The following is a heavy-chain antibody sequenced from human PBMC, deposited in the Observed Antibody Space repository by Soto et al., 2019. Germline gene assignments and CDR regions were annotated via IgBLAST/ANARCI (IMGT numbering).Heavy chain of an antibody. CDR1: GFTFSGYW. CDR2: IKQDGSEK. V-gene: IGHV3-7*01. D-gene: IGHD2-2*01. CDR3: AKNNRYCSSTNCFVFDY. J-gene: IGHJ4*02. Sequence: EVQLVESGGGLVQPGGSLRLSCAASGFTFSGYWMSWVSQAPGKGLEWVANIKQDGSEKYYVDSVKGRFTISRDNAKNSLYLLMNSLKAEDTAVYYCAKNNRYCSSTNCFVFDYWGQGTLVTVSS.